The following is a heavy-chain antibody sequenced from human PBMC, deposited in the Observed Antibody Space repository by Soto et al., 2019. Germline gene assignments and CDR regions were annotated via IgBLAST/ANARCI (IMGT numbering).Heavy chain of an antibody. CDR1: GGSISSGGYS. J-gene: IGHJ6*02. V-gene: IGHV4-30-2*02. D-gene: IGHD6-13*01. Sequence: SETLSLTCAVSGGSISSGGYSWSWIRQPPGKGLEWIGYVYHSGSTNYNPSLKSRVTISVDTSKNQFSLKLSSVTAADTAVYYCASSNIAAAGFYYYGMDVWGRGTTVTVSS. CDR3: ASSNIAAAGFYYYGMDV. CDR2: VYHSGST.